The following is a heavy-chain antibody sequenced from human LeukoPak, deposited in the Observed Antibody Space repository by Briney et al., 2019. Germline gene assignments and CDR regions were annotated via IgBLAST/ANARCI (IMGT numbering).Heavy chain of an antibody. CDR1: GFTFSSYG. J-gene: IGHJ4*02. V-gene: IGHV3-48*03. D-gene: IGHD2-21*02. CDR2: ISRSGATI. CDR3: SRDRGGGDIYLDY. Sequence: PGGSLRLSCAASGFTFSSYGMNWVRQAPGKGPEWISYISRSGATIYYADSVKGRFTISRDNAKNSLYLQMSSLGAEDTAIYYCSRDRGGGDIYLDYWGQGTLVTVSS.